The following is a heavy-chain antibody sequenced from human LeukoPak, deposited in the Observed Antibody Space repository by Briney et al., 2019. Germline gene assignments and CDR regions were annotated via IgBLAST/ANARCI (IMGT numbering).Heavy chain of an antibody. D-gene: IGHD6-6*01. Sequence: SETLSLTCAVYGGSFSGYYWSWIRQPPGKGLEWIGEINHSGSTNYNPSLKSRVTISVDTSKNQFSLKLRSVTAADTAVYYCARGIISSWFYYYYYMDVWGKGTTVTVSS. CDR1: GGSFSGYY. J-gene: IGHJ6*03. CDR2: INHSGST. CDR3: ARGIISSWFYYYYYMDV. V-gene: IGHV4-34*01.